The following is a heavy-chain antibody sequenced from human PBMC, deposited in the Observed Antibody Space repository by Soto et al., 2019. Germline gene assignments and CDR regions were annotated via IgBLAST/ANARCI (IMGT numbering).Heavy chain of an antibody. CDR2: IHNTGNT. CDR3: ARQVIAADGTGYFQH. J-gene: IGHJ1*01. D-gene: IGHD6-13*01. CDR1: CGSIITISYY. V-gene: IGHV4-39*01. Sequence: SETLSLTCTFSCGSIITISYYWGWIRQPPGKGLEYIGNIHNTGNTFYNASLKSRVTISVDTSKSQFSLKLRSVTAADTAVYFCARQVIAADGTGYFQHWGQGAPVTVSS.